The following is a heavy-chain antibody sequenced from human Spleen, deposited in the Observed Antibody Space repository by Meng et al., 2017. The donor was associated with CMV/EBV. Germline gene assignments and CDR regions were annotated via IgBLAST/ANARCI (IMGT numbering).Heavy chain of an antibody. Sequence: KASGYSVTNYGISWVRQAPGQGLEWMGRINPNTGDTNYAPKFQGRVTMTRDTSIRTAYMELRRLRSDDTAVYYCARSRTGVFGYFDLWGRGTLVTVSS. D-gene: IGHD7-27*01. CDR1: GYSVTNYG. CDR3: ARSRTGVFGYFDL. J-gene: IGHJ2*01. V-gene: IGHV1-2*06. CDR2: INPNTGDT.